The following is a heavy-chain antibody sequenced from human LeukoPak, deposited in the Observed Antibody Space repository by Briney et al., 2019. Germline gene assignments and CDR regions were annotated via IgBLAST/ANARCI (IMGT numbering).Heavy chain of an antibody. V-gene: IGHV4-59*12. D-gene: IGHD5-24*01. Sequence: SETLSLICTVSGGSFSSYYWSWIRQPPGKGLEWMGYIYYSGSTNYNPSLKSRVTISVDTSKNQFSLKLSSVTAADTAVYYCARVRWLQLRGLYYFDYWGQGALVTVSS. CDR1: GGSFSSYY. CDR3: ARVRWLQLRGLYYFDY. CDR2: IYYSGST. J-gene: IGHJ4*02.